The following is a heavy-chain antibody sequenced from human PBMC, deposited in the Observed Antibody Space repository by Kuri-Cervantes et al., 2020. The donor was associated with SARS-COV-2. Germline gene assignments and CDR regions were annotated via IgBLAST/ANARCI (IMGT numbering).Heavy chain of an antibody. Sequence: GESLKISCAASGFTVSSNYMSWVRQAPGKGLEWVSVIYNGGSTYYADSVKGRFTISRDNSKNTLYLQMNSLRAEDTAVYYCARDRLERGSSHPYYFDCWGQGTLVTVSS. V-gene: IGHV3-53*01. J-gene: IGHJ4*02. CDR2: IYNGGST. CDR1: GFTVSSNY. CDR3: ARDRLERGSSHPYYFDC. D-gene: IGHD1-26*01.